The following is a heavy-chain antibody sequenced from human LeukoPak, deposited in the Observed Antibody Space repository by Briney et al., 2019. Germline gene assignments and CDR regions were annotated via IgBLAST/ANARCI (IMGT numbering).Heavy chain of an antibody. J-gene: IGHJ4*02. CDR3: AKEGIAAAFDY. CDR2: ISWNSGSI. V-gene: IGHV3-9*03. D-gene: IGHD6-13*01. Sequence: QAGGSLRLSCAASGFTFDDYAMHWVRQAPGKGLEWVSGISWNSGSIGYADSVKGRFTISRDNAKNSLYLQMNSLRAEDMALYYCAKEGIAAAFDYWSQGTLVTVSS. CDR1: GFTFDDYA.